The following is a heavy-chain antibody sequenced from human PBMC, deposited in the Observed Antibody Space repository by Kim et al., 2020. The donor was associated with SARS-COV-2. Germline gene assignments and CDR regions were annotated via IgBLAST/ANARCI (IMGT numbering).Heavy chain of an antibody. CDR3: AIYEQWGDAFDV. J-gene: IGHJ3*01. D-gene: IGHD6-19*01. CDR1: GGTLNNQA. CDR2: INPFLDTT. V-gene: IGHV1-69*04. Sequence: ASVKVSCKASGGTLNNQAIGWVRQAPGHGLEWLGRINPFLDTTNVAQKFRDRVTINADNPPSTAYMELSGLTSEDTAVYYCAIYEQWGDAFDVWGQGTVVTVSS.